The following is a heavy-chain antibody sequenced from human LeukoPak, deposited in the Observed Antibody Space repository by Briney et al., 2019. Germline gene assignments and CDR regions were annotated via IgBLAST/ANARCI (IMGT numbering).Heavy chain of an antibody. CDR1: GFTFSSYA. CDR3: ATPVAATFVDFDY. D-gene: IGHD2-15*01. V-gene: IGHV3-23*01. CDR2: ISESGSST. J-gene: IGHJ4*02. Sequence: PGGSLRLSCAASGFTFSSYAMSWVRQAPGKGLEWVSAISESGSSTYYADSVKGRFTISRDDSKNTLYLQMNSLRAEDTAVYYCATPVAATFVDFDYWGQGTLLTVSS.